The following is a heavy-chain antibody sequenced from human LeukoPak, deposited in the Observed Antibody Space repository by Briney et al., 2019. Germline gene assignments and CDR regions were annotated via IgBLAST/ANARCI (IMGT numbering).Heavy chain of an antibody. Sequence: PSETLSLTCAVYGGSFSGYYWSWIRQPPGKGLEWIGEINHSGSTNYNPSLKSRGTISLDTSKNHFSLKLSSLTAADTAVYYCARGAGWTTSNDAFDIWGQGTMVTVSS. D-gene: IGHD1-1*01. J-gene: IGHJ3*02. V-gene: IGHV4-34*01. CDR3: ARGAGWTTSNDAFDI. CDR1: GGSFSGYY. CDR2: INHSGST.